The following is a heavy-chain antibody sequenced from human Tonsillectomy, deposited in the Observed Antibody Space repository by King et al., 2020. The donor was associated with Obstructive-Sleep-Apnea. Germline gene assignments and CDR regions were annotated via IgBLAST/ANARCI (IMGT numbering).Heavy chain of an antibody. J-gene: IGHJ4*02. Sequence: VQLVESGGGVVQPGRSLRLSCAASGFTFSSYAMHWVRQAPGKGLEWVAVISYDGSNKYYADSVKGRFTISRDNSKNTLYLQMNSLRAEDTAVYYCARDLSSSWNYWGQGTLVTVSS. CDR2: ISYDGSNK. CDR3: ARDLSSSWNY. D-gene: IGHD6-13*01. V-gene: IGHV3-30*04. CDR1: GFTFSSYA.